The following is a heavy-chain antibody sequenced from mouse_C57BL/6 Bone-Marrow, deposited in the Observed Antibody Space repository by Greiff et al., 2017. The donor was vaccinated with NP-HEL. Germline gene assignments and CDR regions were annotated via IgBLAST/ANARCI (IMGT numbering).Heavy chain of an antibody. J-gene: IGHJ2*01. V-gene: IGHV5-6*02. CDR3: ASFARDFDY. CDR1: GFTFSSYG. Sequence: EVKLVESGGDLVKPGGSLKLSCAASGFTFSSYGMSWVRQTPDKRLEWVATISSGGSYTYYPDSVQGRFTISRDNAKNTLYLQMSSRKSEDTAMYYCASFARDFDYWGQGTTLTVSS. CDR2: ISSGGSYT.